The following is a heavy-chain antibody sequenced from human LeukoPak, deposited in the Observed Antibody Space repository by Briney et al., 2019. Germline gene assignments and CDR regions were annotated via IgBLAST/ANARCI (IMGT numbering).Heavy chain of an antibody. V-gene: IGHV1-2*02. J-gene: IGHJ5*02. CDR2: INPNSGGT. D-gene: IGHD3-10*01. Sequence: GASVKVSCKASGYTFTCYYMHWVRQAPGQGLEWMGWINPNSGGTNYAQKFQGRVTMTRDTSISTAYMELSRLRSDDTAVYHCARSKGGSGSYDNWFDPWGQGTLVTVSS. CDR3: ARSKGGSGSYDNWFDP. CDR1: GYTFTCYY.